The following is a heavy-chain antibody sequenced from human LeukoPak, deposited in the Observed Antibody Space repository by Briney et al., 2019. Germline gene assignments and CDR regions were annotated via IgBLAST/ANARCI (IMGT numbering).Heavy chain of an antibody. CDR3: ARVEGYFVWVIGGGDFYFVMDV. V-gene: IGHV1-8*01. J-gene: IGHJ6*02. D-gene: IGHD3-9*01. CDR2: MNPNSGNT. CDR1: GYTFTSYD. Sequence: GASVKVSCKASGYTFTSYDINWVRQATGQGLEWMGWMNPNSGNTGYAQKFQGRVTMTRNTSISTAYMELSSLRSEDTAVYYCARVEGYFVWVIGGGDFYFVMDVWGRGTTVSVSS.